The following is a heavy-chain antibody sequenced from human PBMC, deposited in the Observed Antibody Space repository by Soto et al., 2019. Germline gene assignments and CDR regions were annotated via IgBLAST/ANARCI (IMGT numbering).Heavy chain of an antibody. CDR2: IRSKGYGGTT. D-gene: IGHD2-2*01. V-gene: IGHV3-49*03. J-gene: IGHJ6*02. CDR3: ASLTSWSQEYYYGMDV. CDR1: GFTFGDFG. Sequence: PGGSLRLSCTGSGFTFGDFGMSWFRQAPGKGLEWLSFIRSKGYGGTTEPAASVRGRFITSRDDSKSIAYLQMNSLKTEDTAVYYCASLTSWSQEYYYGMDVWGQGTTVTVSS.